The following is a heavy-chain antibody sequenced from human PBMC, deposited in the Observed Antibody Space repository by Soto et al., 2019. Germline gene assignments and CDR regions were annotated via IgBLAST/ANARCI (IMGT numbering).Heavy chain of an antibody. Sequence: DVQLVESGGGLVQPGGSLRLSCAASGFTFSSSSMNWVRQAPGKGLEWVSYISSGSSTRYYADSVKGRFTISRDNAKNSLYLLMNSLRDEDTAVYYCAGDLRNYGSVSSGRVQGTLVTVSS. D-gene: IGHD3-10*01. J-gene: IGHJ4*02. CDR2: ISSGSSTR. CDR3: AGDLRNYGSVSSG. CDR1: GFTFSSSS. V-gene: IGHV3-48*02.